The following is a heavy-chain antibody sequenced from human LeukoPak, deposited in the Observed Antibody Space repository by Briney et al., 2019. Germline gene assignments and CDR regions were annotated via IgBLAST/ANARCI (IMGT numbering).Heavy chain of an antibody. CDR2: IGHFTSDI. J-gene: IGHJ4*01. CDR3: ARDPYTGSMFDY. Sequence: PGGSLRLSWVATGLTFKSSSMSWVRQAPGKGLEWVAFIGHFTSDIFYADSVKGRFNISRDDAKDSVYLQMNSLRVDDTAVYFCARDPYTGSMFDYWGHGTLVTVSS. D-gene: IGHD1-1*01. V-gene: IGHV3-21*01. CDR1: GLTFKSSS.